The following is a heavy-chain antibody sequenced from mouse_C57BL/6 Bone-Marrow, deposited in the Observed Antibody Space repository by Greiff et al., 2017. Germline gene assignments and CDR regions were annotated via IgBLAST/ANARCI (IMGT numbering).Heavy chain of an antibody. CDR1: GYTFTSYG. Sequence: QVQLQQSGAELARPGASVKLSCKASGYTFTSYGISWVKQRTGQGLEWIGEIYPRSGNTYYNEKFKGKATLTADKSSSTAYMELRSLTSEDSAVYFCASPYYSNYWFAYWGQGTLVTVSA. CDR3: ASPYYSNYWFAY. CDR2: IYPRSGNT. V-gene: IGHV1-81*01. D-gene: IGHD2-5*01. J-gene: IGHJ3*01.